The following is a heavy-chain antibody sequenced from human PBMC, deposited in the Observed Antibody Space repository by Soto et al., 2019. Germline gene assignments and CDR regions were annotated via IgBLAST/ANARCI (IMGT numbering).Heavy chain of an antibody. CDR2: IYYSGST. CDR3: ARAGYYDSSGYLGRVYGMDV. CDR1: GGSISSYY. Sequence: LALTCTVSGGSISSYYWGWIRQPPGKGLEWIGYIYYSGSTNYNPSLKSRVTISVDTSKNQFSLKLSSVTAADTAVYYCARAGYYDSSGYLGRVYGMDVWGQGTTVTASS. D-gene: IGHD3-22*01. J-gene: IGHJ6*02. V-gene: IGHV4-59*01.